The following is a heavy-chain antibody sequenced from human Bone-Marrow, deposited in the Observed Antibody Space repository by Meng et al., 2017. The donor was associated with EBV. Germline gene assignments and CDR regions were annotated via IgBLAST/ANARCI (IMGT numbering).Heavy chain of an antibody. J-gene: IGHJ4*02. CDR3: ASESGRGFTPDF. V-gene: IGHV1-69*01. CDR2: LIPMSGAP. D-gene: IGHD3-10*01. Sequence: QVKMEESGAEVKMPGSSVKISCKTSGGPFRSDAVSWVRQGPGQGLEWLGGLIPMSGAPHYAQKFQNRVTITADEYTRTHYMELSSLRSDDTAVYYCASESGRGFTPDFWGQGTLVTASS. CDR1: GGPFRSDA.